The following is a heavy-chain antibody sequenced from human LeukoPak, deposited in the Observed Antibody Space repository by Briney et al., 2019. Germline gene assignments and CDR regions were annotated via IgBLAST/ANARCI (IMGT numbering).Heavy chain of an antibody. CDR2: INWNGGST. V-gene: IGHV3-20*04. J-gene: IGHJ4*02. CDR3: ARRSTGRAGYYFDY. Sequence: GGSLRLSCAASGFTFSSYSMNWVRQAPGKGLEWVSGINWNGGSTGYADSVKGRFTISRDNAKNSLYLQMNSLRAEDTALYYCARRSTGRAGYYFDYWGQGTLVTVSS. D-gene: IGHD3-10*01. CDR1: GFTFSSYS.